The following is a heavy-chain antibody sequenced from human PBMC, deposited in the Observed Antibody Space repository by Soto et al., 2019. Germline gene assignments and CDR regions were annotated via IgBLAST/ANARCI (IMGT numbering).Heavy chain of an antibody. J-gene: IGHJ4*02. CDR2: ISYNGDKT. V-gene: IGHV3-30*18. CDR3: AKDRIRGTSYFDY. D-gene: IGHD6-6*01. Sequence: QVQLLESGGGVVQPGRSLRLSCAASGFSFNTYGMHWVRQAPGKGLEWVAVISYNGDKTFYADPVKGRFTISRDNSQSTLYLQMNSLSPEDTAVYYCAKDRIRGTSYFDYWGQGTLVTVSS. CDR1: GFSFNTYG.